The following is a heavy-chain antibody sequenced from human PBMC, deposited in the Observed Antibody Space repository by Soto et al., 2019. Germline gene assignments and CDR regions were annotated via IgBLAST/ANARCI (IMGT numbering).Heavy chain of an antibody. J-gene: IGHJ4*02. CDR1: GYIFTNYI. CDR2: ISAYNGNT. V-gene: IGHV1-18*01. D-gene: IGHD6-13*01. CDR3: ARDRSSSDY. Sequence: QVQLVQSGAEVKKPGASVKVSFNASGYIFTNYIVSWVRQAPGQGLEWMGWISAYNGNTNYAQKLQGRVTITTDTSTSTASMELRSLRSDDTAVYYCARDRSSSDYWGQGTLVTVSS.